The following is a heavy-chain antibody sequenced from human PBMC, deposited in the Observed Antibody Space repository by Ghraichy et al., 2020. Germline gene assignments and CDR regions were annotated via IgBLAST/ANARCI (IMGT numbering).Heavy chain of an antibody. CDR1: GFTFDDYA. Sequence: SLNISCAASGFTFDDYAMHWVRQAPGKGLEWVSGISWNSGSIGYADSVKGRFTISRDNAKNSLYLQMNSLRAEDTALYYCAKDLQLTYTVTNFAGFDYWGQGTLVTVSS. J-gene: IGHJ4*02. CDR2: ISWNSGSI. D-gene: IGHD4-17*01. V-gene: IGHV3-9*01. CDR3: AKDLQLTYTVTNFAGFDY.